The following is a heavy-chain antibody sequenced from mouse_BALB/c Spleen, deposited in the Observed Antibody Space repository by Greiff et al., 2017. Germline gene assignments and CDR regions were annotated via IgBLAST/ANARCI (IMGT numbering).Heavy chain of an antibody. V-gene: IGHV1-9*01. D-gene: IGHD1-1*01. J-gene: IGHJ2*01. CDR3: ARGGGTVDFDY. CDR2: ILPGSGST. Sequence: QVQLQQSGAELMKPGASVKISCKATGYTFSSYWIEWVKQRPGHGLEWIGEILPGSGSTNYNEKFKGKATFTADTSSNTAYMQLSSLTSEDSAVYYCARGGGTVDFDYWGQGTTLTVSS. CDR1: GYTFSSYW.